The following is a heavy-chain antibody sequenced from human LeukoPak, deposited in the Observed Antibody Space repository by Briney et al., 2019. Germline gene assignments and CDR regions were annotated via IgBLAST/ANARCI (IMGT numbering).Heavy chain of an antibody. D-gene: IGHD3-3*01. Sequence: GGSLRLSCAASGFTFTNAWMSWVRQAPGMGLEWVGRVKTKAEGGTTNYAAPVKGRFTISRDDSKDTLYLQMNSLRAEDTAVYYRARGFGYYMRNYYYGMDVWGQGTTVTVSS. CDR3: ARGFGYYMRNYYYGMDV. CDR2: VKTKAEGGTT. CDR1: GFTFTNAW. J-gene: IGHJ6*02. V-gene: IGHV3-15*01.